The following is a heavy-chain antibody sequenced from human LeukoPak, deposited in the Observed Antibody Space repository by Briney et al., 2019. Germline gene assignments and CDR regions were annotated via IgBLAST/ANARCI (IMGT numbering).Heavy chain of an antibody. D-gene: IGHD4-23*01. V-gene: IGHV3-7*01. CDR2: IKQDGSEK. J-gene: IGHJ6*03. CDR1: GFTVSSYW. Sequence: GGSLRLSCAASGFTVSSYWMSWVRQPPGKGLEWVANIKQDGSEKYYVDSVKGRFTISRDNAKNSLYLQMNSLRAEDTAVYYCARAHRRWSQNYYYYMDVWGKGTTVTVSS. CDR3: ARAHRRWSQNYYYYMDV.